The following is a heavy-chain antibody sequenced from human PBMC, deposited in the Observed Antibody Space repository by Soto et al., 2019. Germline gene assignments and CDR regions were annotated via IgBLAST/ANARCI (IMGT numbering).Heavy chain of an antibody. CDR1: GGTFSSYA. J-gene: IGHJ4*02. D-gene: IGHD2-15*01. V-gene: IGHV1-69*13. Sequence: SVKVSCKASGGTFSSYAISWVRQAPGQGLEWMGGIIPIFGTANYAQKFQGRVTITADESTSTAYMELSSLRSEDTAVYYCARAGYCSGGSCYTFDYWGQGTLVTVSS. CDR3: ARAGYCSGGSCYTFDY. CDR2: IIPIFGTA.